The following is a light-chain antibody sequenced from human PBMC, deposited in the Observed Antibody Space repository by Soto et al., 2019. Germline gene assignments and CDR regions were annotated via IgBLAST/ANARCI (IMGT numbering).Light chain of an antibody. Sequence: DIEMTQSPSTLSASVGDRVTVTCRASQNIGNLLAWYQQKPGKAPNLLISDASNLEIGVPSRFSGSGSETEFTLTITSLQPEDFATYYCQQYKNYSPSTFGQGTKLYI. CDR2: DAS. V-gene: IGKV1-5*01. CDR3: QQYKNYSPST. J-gene: IGKJ2*01. CDR1: QNIGNL.